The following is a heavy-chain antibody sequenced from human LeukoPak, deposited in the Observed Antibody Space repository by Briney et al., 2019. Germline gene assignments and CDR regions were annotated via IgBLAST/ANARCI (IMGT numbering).Heavy chain of an antibody. Sequence: GGSLRLSCIVSGFTVSGTYMDWVRQAPGKGLEWVSVIYGDGTTVYADSVKGRFTISRDTSKNMVHLQMDSLRPEDSAVYYCARDRAGTQSWVELDLWGQGTLVTVSS. D-gene: IGHD3-10*01. CDR2: IYGDGTT. CDR3: ARDRAGTQSWVELDL. CDR1: GFTVSGTY. V-gene: IGHV3-53*01. J-gene: IGHJ5*02.